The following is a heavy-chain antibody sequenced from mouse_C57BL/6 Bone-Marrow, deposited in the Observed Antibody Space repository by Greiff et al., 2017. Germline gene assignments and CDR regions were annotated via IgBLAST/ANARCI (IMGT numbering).Heavy chain of an antibody. Sequence: EVQLVESGGGLVKPGGSLKLSCAASGFTFSSYAMSWVRQTPEKRLEWVATISDGGSYTYYPDNVKSRFTISRDNAKNNLYLQMSHLKSEDTAMYYCARDYGSSPAWFAYWGQGTLVTVSA. CDR1: GFTFSSYA. CDR3: ARDYGSSPAWFAY. D-gene: IGHD1-1*01. J-gene: IGHJ3*01. CDR2: ISDGGSYT. V-gene: IGHV5-4*01.